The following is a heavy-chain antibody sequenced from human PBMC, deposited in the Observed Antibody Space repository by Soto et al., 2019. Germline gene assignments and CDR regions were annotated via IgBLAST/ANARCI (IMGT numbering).Heavy chain of an antibody. D-gene: IGHD3-10*01. Sequence: SETLSLTCSVAGFAISRGYYWSWVRQPPGKGLEWIGSIYPSVSSYHNPSLETRVRLSIDTSKNQFSLKLSSVTAADTAVYYCARSMVRGSFDYWGQGTLVTVSS. J-gene: IGHJ4*02. CDR2: IYPSVSS. V-gene: IGHV4-38-2*02. CDR3: ARSMVRGSFDY. CDR1: GFAISRGYY.